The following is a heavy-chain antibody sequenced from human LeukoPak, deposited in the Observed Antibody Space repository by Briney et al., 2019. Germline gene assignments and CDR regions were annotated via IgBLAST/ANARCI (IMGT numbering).Heavy chain of an antibody. Sequence: GESLKISCKGSGYSFTSYWIGWVRQMPGKGLEWRGIIYPGDSGTRYSPSFQGQVTISADKSISTAYLQWSRLKASDTAMYYCARSGSRSSSWYPYFGYWGQGTLVTVSS. CDR1: GYSFTSYW. V-gene: IGHV5-51*01. J-gene: IGHJ4*02. D-gene: IGHD6-13*01. CDR3: ARSGSRSSSWYPYFGY. CDR2: IYPGDSGT.